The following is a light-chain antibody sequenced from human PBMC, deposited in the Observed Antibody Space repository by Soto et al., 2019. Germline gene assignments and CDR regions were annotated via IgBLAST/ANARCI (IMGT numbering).Light chain of an antibody. CDR3: QQYYSIPYT. CDR1: QSVLYSSNNKNY. Sequence: DIVMTQSPDSLAVSLGERATINCKSSQSVLYSSNNKNYLAWYQQKPGQPPKLLIYRASARESGVPDRFSGSGSGTDFTLTISSLQAEDVAVYSCQQYYSIPYTFGQGTKLEIK. CDR2: RAS. V-gene: IGKV4-1*01. J-gene: IGKJ2*01.